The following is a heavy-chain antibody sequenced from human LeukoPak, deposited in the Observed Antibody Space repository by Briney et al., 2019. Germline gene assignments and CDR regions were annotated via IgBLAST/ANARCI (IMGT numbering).Heavy chain of an antibody. Sequence: PGGSLRLSCAASGFTFSSYAMSWVRQAPGKGLEWVSAISGSGGSTYYADSVKGRFTISRDNAKNSLYLQMNSLRAEDTAVYYCARDADIVVVPAAHKYFDYWGQGTLVTVSS. J-gene: IGHJ4*02. CDR3: ARDADIVVVPAAHKYFDY. V-gene: IGHV3-23*01. CDR2: ISGSGGST. CDR1: GFTFSSYA. D-gene: IGHD2-2*01.